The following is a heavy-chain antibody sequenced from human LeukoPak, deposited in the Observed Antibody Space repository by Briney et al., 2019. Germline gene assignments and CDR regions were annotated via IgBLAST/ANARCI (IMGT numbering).Heavy chain of an antibody. Sequence: NPSETLSLTCTVSGGSISSYYWNWIRQPAGKGLEWIGRIHTSGSTNYNPSLKSRVTMSVDTSKNKFSLKLSSVTAAVTAVYYCARVICSGGSCRFDYWGQGTLVTVSS. V-gene: IGHV4-4*07. J-gene: IGHJ4*02. CDR3: ARVICSGGSCRFDY. D-gene: IGHD2-15*01. CDR1: GGSISSYY. CDR2: IHTSGST.